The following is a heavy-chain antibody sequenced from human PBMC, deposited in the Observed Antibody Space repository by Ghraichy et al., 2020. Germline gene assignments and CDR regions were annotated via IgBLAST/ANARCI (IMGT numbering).Heavy chain of an antibody. Sequence: GGSLTLSCAASGFTFSDHYMDWVRQAPGKGLEWIARTRNKANSYITEYAASVKGRFTISRDDSKSSLYLQMNSLKTEDTAVYFCARLYGGGYWGQGTLVTGSS. CDR3: ARLYGGGY. D-gene: IGHD2-8*01. V-gene: IGHV3-72*01. J-gene: IGHJ4*02. CDR2: TRNKANSYIT. CDR1: GFTFSDHY.